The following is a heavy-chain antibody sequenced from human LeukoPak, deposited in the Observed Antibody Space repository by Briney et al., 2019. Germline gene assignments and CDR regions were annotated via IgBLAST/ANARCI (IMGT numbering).Heavy chain of an antibody. Sequence: ETLSLTCAVYGGSFSGYYWSWIRQPPGKGLEWIGEINHSGSTNYNPSLKSRVTISVDTSKNQFSLKLSSVTAADTAVYYCARGKDYYDSSGYYYWGQGTLVTVSS. CDR1: GGSFSGYY. CDR3: ARGKDYYDSSGYYY. V-gene: IGHV4-34*01. J-gene: IGHJ4*02. D-gene: IGHD3-22*01. CDR2: INHSGST.